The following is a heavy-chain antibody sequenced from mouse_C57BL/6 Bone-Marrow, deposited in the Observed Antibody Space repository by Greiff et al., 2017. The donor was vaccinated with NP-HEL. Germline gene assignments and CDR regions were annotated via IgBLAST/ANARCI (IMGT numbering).Heavy chain of an antibody. J-gene: IGHJ4*01. D-gene: IGHD1-1*01. CDR3: ARGYYGSSPYAMDY. CDR2: INPNNGGT. Sequence: VQLQQSGPELVKPGASVKIPCKASGYTFTDYNMDWVKQSHGKSLEWIGAINPNNGGTIYNQKFKGKATLTVDKSSSTAYMELRSLTSEDTAVYYCARGYYGSSPYAMDYWGQGTSVTVSS. V-gene: IGHV1-18*01. CDR1: GYTFTDYN.